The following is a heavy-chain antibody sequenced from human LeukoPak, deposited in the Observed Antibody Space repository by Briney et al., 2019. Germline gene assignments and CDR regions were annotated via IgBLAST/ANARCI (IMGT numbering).Heavy chain of an antibody. V-gene: IGHV3-9*01. CDR1: GFTFSSYG. J-gene: IGHJ3*02. CDR2: ISWNSGSI. Sequence: PGGSLRLSCAASGFTFSSYGMHWVRQAPGKGLEWVSGISWNSGSIGYADSVKGRFTISRDNAKNSLYLQMNSLRAEDTAFYYCAKSPRYLGYFYGDAFDIWGQGTRVTVSS. D-gene: IGHD3-22*01. CDR3: AKSPRYLGYFYGDAFDI.